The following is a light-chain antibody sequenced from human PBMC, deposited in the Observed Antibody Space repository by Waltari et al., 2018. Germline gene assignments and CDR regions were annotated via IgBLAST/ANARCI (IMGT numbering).Light chain of an antibody. J-gene: IGKJ4*01. CDR2: AAS. CDR1: QGISSY. V-gene: IGKV1-9*01. Sequence: DIQFTQSPSFLSASVGDRVTITCRASQGISSYLAWYQQKLGKAPKLLIYAASTLQSGVPARFSGSGSGTEFTLTISSLQPEDFATYYCQQLNIYPLTFGGGTKVEIK. CDR3: QQLNIYPLT.